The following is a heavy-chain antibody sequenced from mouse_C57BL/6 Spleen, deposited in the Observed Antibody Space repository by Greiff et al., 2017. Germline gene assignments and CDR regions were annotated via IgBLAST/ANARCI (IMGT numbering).Heavy chain of an antibody. CDR1: GYTFTSYW. CDR2: INPSNGGT. V-gene: IGHV1-53*01. D-gene: IGHD2-3*01. Sequence: QVQLQQPGTELVKPGASVKLSCKASGYTFTSYWMHWVKQRPGQGLEWIGNINPSNGGTNYNEKFKSKATLTVDKSSSTAYMQLSSLTSEDSAVXYCARWGKFYDLTFGFAYWGQGTLVTVSA. CDR3: ARWGKFYDLTFGFAY. J-gene: IGHJ3*01.